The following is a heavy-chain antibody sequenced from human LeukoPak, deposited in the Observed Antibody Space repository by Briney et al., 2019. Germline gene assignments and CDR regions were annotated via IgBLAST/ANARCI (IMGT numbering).Heavy chain of an antibody. CDR2: ISWDSGNV. CDR1: GFTFDDYG. Sequence: GGSLRLPCAASGFTFDDYGMHWVRQPPGKGLEWVSGISWDSGNVGYADSVKGRFTISRDNARNSLYLQMNSLRAEDTALYYCAKVDGYNSGWYDSWGQGTLVTVSS. CDR3: AKVDGYNSGWYDS. V-gene: IGHV3-9*01. J-gene: IGHJ5*01. D-gene: IGHD6-19*01.